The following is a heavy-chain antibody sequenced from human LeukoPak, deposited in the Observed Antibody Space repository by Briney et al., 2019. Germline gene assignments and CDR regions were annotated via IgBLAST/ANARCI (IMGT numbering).Heavy chain of an antibody. D-gene: IGHD3-22*01. CDR1: GGSISSSSYY. J-gene: IGHJ3*02. Sequence: KSSETLSLTCTVSGGSISSSSYYWGWIRQPPGKGLEWIGSIYYSGSTYYNPSLKSRVTISVDTSKNQFSLKLSSVTAADTAVYYCARESGVTMIVVLIHDAFDIWGQGTMVTVSS. CDR3: ARESGVTMIVVLIHDAFDI. V-gene: IGHV4-39*07. CDR2: IYYSGST.